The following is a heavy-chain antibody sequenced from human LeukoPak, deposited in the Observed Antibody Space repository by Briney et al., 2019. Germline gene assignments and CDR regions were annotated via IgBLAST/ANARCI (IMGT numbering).Heavy chain of an antibody. Sequence: PSETLSLTCAVSGYSISSSYYWGWIRQPPGKGLEWIGSIYYSGSTYYNPSLKSRVTISVDTSKNQFSLKLSSVTAADTAVYYCARLPTGYSSSWYWRGYWGQGTLVTVSS. CDR3: ARLPTGYSSSWYWRGY. D-gene: IGHD6-13*01. V-gene: IGHV4-38-2*01. J-gene: IGHJ4*02. CDR1: GYSISSSYY. CDR2: IYYSGST.